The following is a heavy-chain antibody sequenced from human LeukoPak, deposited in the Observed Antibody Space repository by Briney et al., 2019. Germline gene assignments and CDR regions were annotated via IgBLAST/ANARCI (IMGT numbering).Heavy chain of an antibody. J-gene: IGHJ4*02. CDR2: ISSSSSYI. CDR3: ARIGTPATRYFDL. CDR1: GFSFSPYS. V-gene: IGHV3-21*01. D-gene: IGHD2-15*01. Sequence: GGSLRLSCAASGFSFSPYSMNWVRQAPGKGLEWVATISSSSSYIYYGDSVKGRFTISRDNAKNSLYLQMNSLRAEDTAVYYCARIGTPATRYFDLWAQGTLVTVSS.